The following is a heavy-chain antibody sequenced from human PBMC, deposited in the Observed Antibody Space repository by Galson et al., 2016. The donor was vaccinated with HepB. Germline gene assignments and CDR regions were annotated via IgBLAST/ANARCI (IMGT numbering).Heavy chain of an antibody. J-gene: IGHJ4*02. D-gene: IGHD1-1*01. V-gene: IGHV3-48*03. CDR2: ISSSGTTI. Sequence: SLRLSCAASGFIFSGYEMKWVRQAPGKGLEWVSHISSSGTTIDYADSVRGRFTISRDNAKNSLYLQMNSLRVEDTALYYCARGGPHNNYFDYWGQGTLVTVSS. CDR3: ARGGPHNNYFDY. CDR1: GFIFSGYE.